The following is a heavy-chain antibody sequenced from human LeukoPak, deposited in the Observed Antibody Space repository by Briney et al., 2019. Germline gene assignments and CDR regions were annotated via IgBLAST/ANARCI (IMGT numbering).Heavy chain of an antibody. J-gene: IGHJ4*02. CDR1: GYTFTSYG. Sequence: ASVKVSCKASGYTFTSYGISWVRQAPGQGPEWMGWISAYNGNTNYAQKLQGRVTMTTDTSTSTAYMELRSLRSDDTAVYYCARAVDCSSTSCYSFDYWGQGTLVTVSS. CDR3: ARAVDCSSTSCYSFDY. CDR2: ISAYNGNT. V-gene: IGHV1-18*01. D-gene: IGHD2-2*02.